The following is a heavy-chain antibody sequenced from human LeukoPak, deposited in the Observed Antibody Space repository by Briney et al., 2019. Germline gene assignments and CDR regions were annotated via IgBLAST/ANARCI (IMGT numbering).Heavy chain of an antibody. J-gene: IGHJ5*02. CDR3: AKAGIVATMNADWFDP. CDR1: GYTFTSYD. CDR2: MNPNSGNT. D-gene: IGHD5-12*01. Sequence: ASVKVSCKASGYTFTSYDINWVRQATGQGLEWMGWMNPNSGNTGYAQKFQGSVTMTRDTSISTAYMELSSLRSEDTAVYYCAKAGIVATMNADWFDPWGQGTLVTVSS. V-gene: IGHV1-8*01.